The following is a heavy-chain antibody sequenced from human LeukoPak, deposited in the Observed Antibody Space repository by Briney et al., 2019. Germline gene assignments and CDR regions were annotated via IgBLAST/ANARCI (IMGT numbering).Heavy chain of an antibody. J-gene: IGHJ4*02. CDR1: GYTFTDYY. CDR2: VDPEDGET. Sequence: GATVKISCTVSGYTFTDYYMHWVQQAPGKGLEWMGLVDPEDGETIYAEKFQGRVTITADTSTDTAYMELGSLRSEDTAVYYCATGIAVAGIPYYFDYWGQGTLVTVSS. D-gene: IGHD6-19*01. CDR3: ATGIAVAGIPYYFDY. V-gene: IGHV1-69-2*01.